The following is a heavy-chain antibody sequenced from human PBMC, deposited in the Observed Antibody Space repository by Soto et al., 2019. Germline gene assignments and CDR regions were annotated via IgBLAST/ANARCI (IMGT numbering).Heavy chain of an antibody. CDR2: INPSGGST. CDR3: ARDGSSSWYANWFDP. J-gene: IGHJ5*02. Sequence: ASVKVSCKASGYTFTSYYMHWVLQAPGQGLEWMGIINPSGGSTSYAQKFQGRVTMTRDTSTSTVYMELSSLRSEDTAVYYCARDGSSSWYANWFDPWGQGTLVTVSS. D-gene: IGHD6-13*01. CDR1: GYTFTSYY. V-gene: IGHV1-46*01.